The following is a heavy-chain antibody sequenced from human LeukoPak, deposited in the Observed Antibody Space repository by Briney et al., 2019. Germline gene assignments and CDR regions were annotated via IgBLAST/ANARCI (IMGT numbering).Heavy chain of an antibody. CDR3: ARGGDGAPFYPDY. CDR2: ISSGSSHT. D-gene: IGHD4/OR15-4a*01. CDR1: GFTFSDYY. V-gene: IGHV3-11*06. J-gene: IGHJ4*02. Sequence: GGSLRLSCAASGFTFSDYYMSWIRQAPGKGLEWVSYISSGSSHTNYADSEKGRFTISRDNAKNSLFLQMNSLRDEDTAVYSCARGGDGAPFYPDYWGQGTLVTVSS.